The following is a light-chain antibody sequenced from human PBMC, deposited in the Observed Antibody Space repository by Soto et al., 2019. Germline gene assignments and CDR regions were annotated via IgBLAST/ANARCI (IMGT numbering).Light chain of an antibody. CDR2: KDS. Sequence: SYELTQPLSVSVSPGQTARITCSGDALPKQYGYWYQQKPGQAPVLVMYKDSERPSGIPERFFGSSSGTTVTLTISGVQAEDEADYYCQSTNSSGTYWVFGGGTKHTVL. CDR3: QSTNSSGTYWV. V-gene: IGLV3-25*02. CDR1: ALPKQY. J-gene: IGLJ3*02.